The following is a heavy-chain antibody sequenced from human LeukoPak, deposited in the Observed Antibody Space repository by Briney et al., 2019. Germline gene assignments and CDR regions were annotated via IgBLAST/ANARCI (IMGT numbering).Heavy chain of an antibody. J-gene: IGHJ4*02. CDR3: ARDWVYKIDY. Sequence: GGPLRLSCETAGFTFSSYVMHWARRTPGKALVWVSRISHDGIISYADSVKGRFTISRDNAKNTLILQMNSLRVEDTAVYYCARDWVYKIDYWGRGTLVTVSS. CDR1: GFTFSSYV. D-gene: IGHD5-24*01. CDR2: ISHDGII. V-gene: IGHV3-74*01.